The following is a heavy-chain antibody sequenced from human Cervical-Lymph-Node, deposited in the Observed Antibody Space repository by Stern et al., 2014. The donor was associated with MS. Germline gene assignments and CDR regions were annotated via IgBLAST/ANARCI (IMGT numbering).Heavy chain of an antibody. CDR2: IWFDGSKK. J-gene: IGHJ4*02. D-gene: IGHD4-17*01. CDR3: AREHLIDYGDYGFDY. CDR1: GFTFSSYG. Sequence: VQLVESGGGVVQPWRSLRRSCAASGFTFSSYGLHWVRQAPGKGLEWVAVIWFDGSKKYYVDSVKGRFTIARDNSKNMLYLQMNSLRAEDTAVYYCAREHLIDYGDYGFDYWGQGTLVTVSS. V-gene: IGHV3-33*01.